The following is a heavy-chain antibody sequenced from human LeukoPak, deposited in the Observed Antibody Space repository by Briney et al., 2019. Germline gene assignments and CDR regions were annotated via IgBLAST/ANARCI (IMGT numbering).Heavy chain of an antibody. D-gene: IGHD1-20*01. J-gene: IGHJ6*02. CDR2: INGDGSST. V-gene: IGHV3-74*01. Sequence: PGRSLRLSCAASGFTFSSYWIHWVRQAPGKGLVWVSRINGDGSSTTYADSVKGRFTIFRDNAKNTLYLQMNSLRAEDTAVYYCARDNNWSLMDVWGHGTTVTVSS. CDR1: GFTFSSYW. CDR3: ARDNNWSLMDV.